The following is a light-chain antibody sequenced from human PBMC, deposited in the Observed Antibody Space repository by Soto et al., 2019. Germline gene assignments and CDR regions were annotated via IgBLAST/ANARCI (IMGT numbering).Light chain of an antibody. Sequence: EIVMTQSPATLSVSPGDRATLSCRASHSVSSNLAWYQQKPGQAPRLLIYVASTRAIGIPDRFSGSGSGTEFTLTIGSLQSEDFAFYYCQQYENWPPFTFGPGTKVDIK. CDR2: VAS. CDR1: HSVSSN. J-gene: IGKJ3*01. V-gene: IGKV3-15*01. CDR3: QQYENWPPFT.